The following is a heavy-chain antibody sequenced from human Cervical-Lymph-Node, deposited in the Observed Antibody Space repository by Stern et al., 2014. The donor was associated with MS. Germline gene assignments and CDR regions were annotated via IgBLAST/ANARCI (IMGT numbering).Heavy chain of an antibody. Sequence: QVQLVESGGGVVQPGRSLRLSCTASGFTFSNYDMYWVRQAPGKGLEWVAVIWYDGSHKFCADSVKGRFTISRDNSKNTLYLQMNSLRAEDTAVYYCARDGYCSGGSCYSYYDSWGQGTLVTVSS. CDR2: IWYDGSHK. CDR1: GFTFSNYD. D-gene: IGHD2-15*01. J-gene: IGHJ4*02. V-gene: IGHV3-33*01. CDR3: ARDGYCSGGSCYSYYDS.